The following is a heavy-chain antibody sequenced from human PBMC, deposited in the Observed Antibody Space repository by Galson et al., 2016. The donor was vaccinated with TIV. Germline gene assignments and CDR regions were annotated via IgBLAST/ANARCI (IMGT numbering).Heavy chain of an antibody. V-gene: IGHV1-2*02. CDR2: INPNTGGT. J-gene: IGHJ4*02. CDR3: APIDGGSDSPPFDY. Sequence: SVKVSCKASGYTFTDYYIHWVRQAPGQGLEWMGWINPNTGGTYYAQKFQGRVTMTRDTSISTAFLELSRLASDDTAVYYCAPIDGGSDSPPFDYWGQGTLVTVSS. D-gene: IGHD3-10*01. CDR1: GYTFTDYY.